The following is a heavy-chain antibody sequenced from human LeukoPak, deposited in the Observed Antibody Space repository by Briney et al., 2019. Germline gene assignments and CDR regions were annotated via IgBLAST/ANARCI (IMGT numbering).Heavy chain of an antibody. CDR2: ISGSGTDT. J-gene: IGHJ4*02. CDR3: ARDIGGFYRGYSDS. CDR1: GLRFSGQY. D-gene: IGHD5-12*01. V-gene: IGHV3-11*04. Sequence: GGSLRLSCAASGLRFSGQYMIWIRQAPGKGLEWVAFISGSGTDTFYADSVKGRFFISKDNTRDSLSLQMTSLSAEDTAVYYCARDIGGFYRGYSDSWGQGTLVTVSS.